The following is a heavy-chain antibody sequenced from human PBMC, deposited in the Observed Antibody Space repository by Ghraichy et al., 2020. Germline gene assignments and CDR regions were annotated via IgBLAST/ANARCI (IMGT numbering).Heavy chain of an antibody. CDR1: GFTFSSNS. Sequence: LTCAASGFTFSSNSMTWVRQAPGKGLEWVSYISGSSSTIYYADSVKGRFTVSRDNGKKSLYLQMNSLRDEDTAVYYCARAYGVVVRDFDDWGQGTLVIVSS. J-gene: IGHJ4*02. V-gene: IGHV3-48*02. CDR3: ARAYGVVVRDFDD. CDR2: ISGSSSTI. D-gene: IGHD3-22*01.